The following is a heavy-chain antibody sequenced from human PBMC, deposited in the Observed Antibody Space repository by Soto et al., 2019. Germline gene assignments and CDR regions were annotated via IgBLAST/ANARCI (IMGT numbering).Heavy chain of an antibody. J-gene: IGHJ4*02. CDR2: LGTIGA. V-gene: IGHV3-23*01. CDR3: ARDLTPHDY. CDR1: GFTFSAHA. Sequence: EVQLLESGGGLVQPGGSLRLSCVGSGFTFSAHAITWVRQAPGKGLEWVSTLGTIGAFYADSVKGRFTIYRDNSKNTVNLQMNSLRGEDMAIYYCARDLTPHDYWGQGTVVTVSS.